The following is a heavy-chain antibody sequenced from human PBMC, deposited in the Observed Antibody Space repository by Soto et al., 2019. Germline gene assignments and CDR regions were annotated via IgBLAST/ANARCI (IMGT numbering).Heavy chain of an antibody. J-gene: IGHJ4*02. D-gene: IGHD3-10*01. CDR2: IKSKTDGGTT. Sequence: EVQLVESGGGLVKPGGSLRLSCAASGFTFSNAWMSWVRQAPGKGLEWVGRIKSKTDGGTTNYAAPVKGRFTISRDDSKNTLYLQMNSLKTEDTAVYYCTTVLLWFGELLYAIDYWGQGTLVTVSS. CDR1: GFTFSNAW. V-gene: IGHV3-15*01. CDR3: TTVLLWFGELLYAIDY.